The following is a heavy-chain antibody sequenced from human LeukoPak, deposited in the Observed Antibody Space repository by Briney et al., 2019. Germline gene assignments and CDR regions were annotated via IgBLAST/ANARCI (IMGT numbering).Heavy chain of an antibody. D-gene: IGHD3-22*01. V-gene: IGHV1-69*04. CDR3: ARLGYYDSSGYPDYYYYYGMAV. Sequence: GSSVKVSCKASGGTFSSYAISWVRQAPGQGLEWMGRIIPILGIANYAQKFQGRVTITADKSTSTAYMELSSLRSEDTAVYYCARLGYYDSSGYPDYYYYYGMAVWGQGTTVTVSS. CDR2: IIPILGIA. J-gene: IGHJ6*02. CDR1: GGTFSSYA.